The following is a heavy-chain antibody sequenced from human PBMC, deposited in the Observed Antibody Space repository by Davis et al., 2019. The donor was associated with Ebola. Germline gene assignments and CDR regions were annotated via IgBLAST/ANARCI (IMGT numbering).Heavy chain of an antibody. V-gene: IGHV4-34*01. J-gene: IGHJ4*02. CDR2: INHSGST. Sequence: PSETLSLTCAVYGGSFSGYYWSWIRQPPGKGLEWIGEINHSGSTNYNPSLKSRVTMSVDTSKNQFSLKLSSVTAADTAVYYCASGRRYYDSSGYLYYFDYWGQGTLVTVSS. CDR1: GGSFSGYY. CDR3: ASGRRYYDSSGYLYYFDY. D-gene: IGHD3-22*01.